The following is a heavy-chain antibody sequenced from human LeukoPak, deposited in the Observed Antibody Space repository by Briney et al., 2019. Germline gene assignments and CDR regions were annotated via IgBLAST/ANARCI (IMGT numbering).Heavy chain of an antibody. CDR3: ARETRAGHVHFDL. CDR2: INHSGST. CDR1: GGSFSGYY. Sequence: SETLSLTCAVYGGSFSGYYWSWIRQPPGKGLEWIGEINHSGSTNYNPSLKSRVTISVDTSKNQFSLKLSSVTPEDTAVYYCARETRAGHVHFDLWGRGTLVTVSS. V-gene: IGHV4-34*01. J-gene: IGHJ2*01. D-gene: IGHD2-8*01.